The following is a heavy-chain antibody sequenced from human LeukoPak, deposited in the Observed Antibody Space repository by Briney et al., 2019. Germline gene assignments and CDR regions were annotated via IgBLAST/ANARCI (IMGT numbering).Heavy chain of an antibody. CDR1: GFILSNHW. Sequence: GGSLRLSCAASGFILSNHWMTWVRQAPGKGPEWVANVNKDGSEKYYVDSVKGRFTISRVTAKNSLYLQMNNLRAEDTALYYCARNNDMDVWGQGTTVIVSS. CDR2: VNKDGSEK. V-gene: IGHV3-7*03. D-gene: IGHD1/OR15-1a*01. J-gene: IGHJ6*02. CDR3: ARNNDMDV.